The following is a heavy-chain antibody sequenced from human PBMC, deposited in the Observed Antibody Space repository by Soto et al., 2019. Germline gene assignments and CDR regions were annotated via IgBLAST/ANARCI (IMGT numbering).Heavy chain of an antibody. CDR2: ISYDGSNK. D-gene: IGHD6-6*01. V-gene: IGHV3-30*18. CDR3: ANHCPEYSSTEYYYYYMDV. J-gene: IGHJ6*03. CDR1: GFTFSSYG. Sequence: GGSLRLSCAASGFTFSSYGMHWVRQAPGKGLEWVAVISYDGSNKYYADSVKGRFTISRDNSKNTLYLQMNSLRAEDTAVYYCANHCPEYSSTEYYYYYMDVWGKGTTVTVSS.